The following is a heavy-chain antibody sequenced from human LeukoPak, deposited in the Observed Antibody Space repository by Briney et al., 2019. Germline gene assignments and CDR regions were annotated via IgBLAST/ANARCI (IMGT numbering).Heavy chain of an antibody. V-gene: IGHV4-59*01. Sequence: PSETLSLTCTVSGGSISSYYWSWIRQPPGKGLEWIGYIYYSGSTNYNPSLKSRVTISVDTSKNQFSLKLSSVTAADTAVYYCARDGSGSYLGGAGAFDIWGQGTMVTVSS. CDR1: GGSISSYY. J-gene: IGHJ3*02. D-gene: IGHD1-26*01. CDR3: ARDGSGSYLGGAGAFDI. CDR2: IYYSGST.